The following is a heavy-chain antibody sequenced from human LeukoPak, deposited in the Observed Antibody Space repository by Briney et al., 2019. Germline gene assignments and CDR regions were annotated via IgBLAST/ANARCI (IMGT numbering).Heavy chain of an antibody. Sequence: GGSLRLSCAASGFTFSSYWMHWVRQAPGKGLVWVSRIKSDGSNTNYADSVKGRFTVSRDSAKNSLYLQMNSLKADDTAVYFCARDVGDYYYYYMDVWGKGTTVTVSS. CDR2: IKSDGSNT. J-gene: IGHJ6*03. V-gene: IGHV3-74*01. D-gene: IGHD3-16*01. CDR3: ARDVGDYYYYYMDV. CDR1: GFTFSSYW.